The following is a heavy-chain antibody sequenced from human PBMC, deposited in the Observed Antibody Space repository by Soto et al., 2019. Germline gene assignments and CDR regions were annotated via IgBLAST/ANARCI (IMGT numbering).Heavy chain of an antibody. CDR3: ARAPYSSSNFDY. V-gene: IGHV4-30-2*01. Sequence: ASETLSLTCAVSGGSISSGGYSWSWIRQPPGKGLGWIGYIYHSGSTYYNPSLKSRVTISVDRSKNQFSLKLSSVTAADTAVYYCARAPYSSSNFDYWGQGTLVTVSS. CDR1: GGSISSGGYS. J-gene: IGHJ4*02. CDR2: IYHSGST. D-gene: IGHD6-6*01.